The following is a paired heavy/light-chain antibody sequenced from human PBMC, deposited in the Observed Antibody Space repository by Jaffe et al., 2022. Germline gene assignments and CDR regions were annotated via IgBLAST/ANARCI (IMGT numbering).Light chain of an antibody. CDR2: AAS. J-gene: IGKJ1*01. V-gene: IGKV1-8*01. Sequence: AIRMTQSPSSLSASTGDRVTITCRASQGISSYLAWYQQKPGKAPKLLIYAASTLQSGVPSRFSGSGSGTDFTLTISCLQSEDFATYYCQQYYSYPPWTFGQGTKVEIK. CDR1: QGISSY. CDR3: QQYYSYPPWT.
Heavy chain of an antibody. J-gene: IGHJ3*02. Sequence: QVTLRESGPALVKPTQTLTLTCTFSGFSLSTSGMCVSWVRQPPGKALEWLALIDWDDDKYYSTSLKTRLTISKDTSKNQVVLTMTNMDPVDTATYYCARIRSPAGIGVAGGAFDIWGQGTMVTVSS. CDR2: IDWDDDK. D-gene: IGHD6-19*01. CDR3: ARIRSPAGIGVAGGAFDI. CDR1: GFSLSTSGMC. V-gene: IGHV2-70*20.